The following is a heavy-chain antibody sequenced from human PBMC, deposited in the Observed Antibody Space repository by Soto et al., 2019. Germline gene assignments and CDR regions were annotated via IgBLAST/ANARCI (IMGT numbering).Heavy chain of an antibody. CDR1: GYAFTNYG. J-gene: IGHJ4*02. Sequence: QVQLVQSGVEVKMPGASVKLSCKTYGYAFTNYGVTWVRQVSGQGLEWIGWVSGYNRNTNYAQKFEDRVIMTTDTAPNTAPMELRSLRSDDTGIYYCARERQLEPLTYWGRGTLLTFSP. CDR3: ARERQLEPLTY. V-gene: IGHV1-18*01. CDR2: VSGYNRNT. D-gene: IGHD1-26*01.